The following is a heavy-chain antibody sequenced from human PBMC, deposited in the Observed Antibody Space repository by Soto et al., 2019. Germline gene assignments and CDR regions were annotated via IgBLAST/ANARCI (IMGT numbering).Heavy chain of an antibody. D-gene: IGHD1-26*01. CDR3: AKDLRVGVTYYFDY. CDR1: GFTFSNYA. Sequence: GGSLRLSCAASGFTFSNYAMSWVRQAPGKGLEWVSGIGGTGSSTNYAESVKDRFTVSRDNSKSTLYLQMNSLRAEDTAVYYCAKDLRVGVTYYFDYWGQGTLVTVSS. V-gene: IGHV3-23*01. J-gene: IGHJ4*02. CDR2: IGGTGSST.